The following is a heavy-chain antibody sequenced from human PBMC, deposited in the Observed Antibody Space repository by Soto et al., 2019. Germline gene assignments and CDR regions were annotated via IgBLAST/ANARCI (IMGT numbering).Heavy chain of an antibody. V-gene: IGHV1-69*13. J-gene: IGHJ4*02. D-gene: IGHD6-13*01. Sequence: SVKVSCKASGGTFSSYAISWVRQAPGQGLEWMGGIIPIFGTANYAQKFQGRVTITADESTSTAYMELSSLRSEDTAVYYCASRYSSSWYNDYWGQGTLVTVSS. CDR1: GGTFSSYA. CDR3: ASRYSSSWYNDY. CDR2: IIPIFGTA.